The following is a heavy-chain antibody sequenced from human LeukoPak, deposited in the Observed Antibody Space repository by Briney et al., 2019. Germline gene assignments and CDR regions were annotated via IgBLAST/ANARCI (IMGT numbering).Heavy chain of an antibody. CDR1: GYTFTDYL. J-gene: IGHJ4*02. Sequence: GASVTVSCTASGYTFTDYLLTWGRQAPGQGLEWMGWISGYNGNTNYGHTCQGRVTMTTDTSTSTAYLEMRGLRPDDSAVYYCARAYDASIDFWGQGTLVTVSS. D-gene: IGHD3-22*01. CDR2: ISGYNGNT. CDR3: ARAYDASIDF. V-gene: IGHV1-18*01.